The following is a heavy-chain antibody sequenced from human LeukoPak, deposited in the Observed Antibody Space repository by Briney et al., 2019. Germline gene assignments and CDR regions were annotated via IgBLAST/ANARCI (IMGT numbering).Heavy chain of an antibody. V-gene: IGHV1-46*03. Sequence: ASVKVSCKASGYTFTSYYMHWVRQAPGQGLEWMGIINPTGGSTNYAQKFQGRVTMTRDTSTSTVYMELSSLRSEDTAVYHCARAQYYFDSSGDYWGQGTLVTVSS. J-gene: IGHJ4*02. CDR2: INPTGGST. CDR3: ARAQYYFDSSGDY. D-gene: IGHD3-22*01. CDR1: GYTFTSYY.